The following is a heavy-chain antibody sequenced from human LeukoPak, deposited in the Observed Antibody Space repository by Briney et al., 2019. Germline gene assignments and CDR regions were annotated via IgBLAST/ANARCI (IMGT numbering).Heavy chain of an antibody. V-gene: IGHV4-4*02. CDR1: GIIFSSDAM. D-gene: IGHD4-17*01. CDR3: ARASHDYGDYSHFDY. J-gene: IGHJ4*02. Sequence: GSLRLSCAASGIIFSSDAMTWVRQPPGKGLEWIGEIYHSGSTNYNPSLKSRVTISLDKSKNQFSLKLYSVTAADTAVYYCARASHDYGDYSHFDYWGQGTLVTVSS. CDR2: IYHSGST.